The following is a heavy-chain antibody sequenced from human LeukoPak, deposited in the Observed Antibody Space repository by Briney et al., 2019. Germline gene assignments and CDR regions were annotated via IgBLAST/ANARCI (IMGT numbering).Heavy chain of an antibody. CDR1: GGSISSYY. CDR2: IYDSGST. V-gene: IGHV4-59*08. J-gene: IGHJ3*02. Sequence: SETLSLTCTVSGGSISSYYWSWIRQPPGKGLEWIGFIYDSGSTNYNSSLKSRVTISVDTSKNQFSLKLSSVTAADTAVYFCARGPYSYDSSGAFDIWGQGTMVTVSS. CDR3: ARGPYSYDSSGAFDI. D-gene: IGHD3-22*01.